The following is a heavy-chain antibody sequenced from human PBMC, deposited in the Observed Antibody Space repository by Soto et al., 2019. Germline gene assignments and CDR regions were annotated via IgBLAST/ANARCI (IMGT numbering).Heavy chain of an antibody. J-gene: IGHJ6*02. Sequence: SVKVSCPASGGPLSSYAVTWGRQAPGQGLEWMGGIIPIFGTANYAQKFQGRVTITADESTSTAYMELSSLRSEDTALYFCAKDGTTGGQHYYGMDVWGQGTTVTVSS. D-gene: IGHD2-15*01. CDR2: IIPIFGTA. CDR1: GGPLSSYA. V-gene: IGHV1-69*01. CDR3: AKDGTTGGQHYYGMDV.